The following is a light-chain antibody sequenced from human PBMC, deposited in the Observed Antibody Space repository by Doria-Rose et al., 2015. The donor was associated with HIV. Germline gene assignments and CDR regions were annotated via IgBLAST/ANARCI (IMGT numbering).Light chain of an antibody. CDR2: WAS. Sequence: TQSPESLGMSLGERATLNCKSNQSLLYTSKNYLAWYQQKPGQPPNVLIYWASTRQSGVPARFSGSGSGTDFTLTISSLEAEDVAVYYCQQYYDTPSFGPGTTVDIK. J-gene: IGKJ3*01. CDR1: QSLLYTSKNY. CDR3: QQYYDTPS. V-gene: IGKV4-1*01.